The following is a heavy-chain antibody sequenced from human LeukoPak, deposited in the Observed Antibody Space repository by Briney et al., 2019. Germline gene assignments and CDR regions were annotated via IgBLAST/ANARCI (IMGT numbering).Heavy chain of an antibody. CDR2: INPNSGGT. J-gene: IGHJ6*02. Sequence: ASVKVSCKASGYTFTGYYMHWVRQAPGQGLEWMGWINPNSGGTNYAQKFQGRVTMTRDTSISTAYMELSRLRSDDTAVYYCARARGRITRVRGPTYGMDVWGQGTTVTVSS. CDR1: GYTFTGYY. CDR3: ARARGRITRVRGPTYGMDV. D-gene: IGHD3-10*01. V-gene: IGHV1-2*02.